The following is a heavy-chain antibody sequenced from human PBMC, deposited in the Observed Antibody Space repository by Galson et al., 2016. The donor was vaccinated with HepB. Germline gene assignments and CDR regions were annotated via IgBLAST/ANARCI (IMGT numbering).Heavy chain of an antibody. D-gene: IGHD3-10*01. V-gene: IGHV3-53*01. CDR1: GFTVSSNY. CDR3: AKDRGSGETAYSWGSFDI. CDR2: IYSGGTT. J-gene: IGHJ3*02. Sequence: SLRLSCAASGFTVSSNYMNWVRQAPGKGLEWVSVIYSGGTTYYAVYVDSVRGRLTISRDNSKNMLYLQMNSLRAEDTAVYYCAKDRGSGETAYSWGSFDIWGQGIMVTVSS.